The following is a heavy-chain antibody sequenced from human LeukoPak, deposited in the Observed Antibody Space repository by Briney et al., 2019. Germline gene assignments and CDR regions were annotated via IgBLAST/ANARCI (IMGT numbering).Heavy chain of an antibody. J-gene: IGHJ1*01. Sequence: ASVKVSCKASGYIFISYAMNWVRQAPGQGLEWMGWINTNTGNPTYAQGFTGRFVFSLDTSVSTAYLQISSLEAEDTAVYYCAIGWPEYFQHWGQGTLVTVSS. CDR2: INTNTGNP. D-gene: IGHD2-15*01. CDR1: GYIFISYA. CDR3: AIGWPEYFQH. V-gene: IGHV7-4-1*02.